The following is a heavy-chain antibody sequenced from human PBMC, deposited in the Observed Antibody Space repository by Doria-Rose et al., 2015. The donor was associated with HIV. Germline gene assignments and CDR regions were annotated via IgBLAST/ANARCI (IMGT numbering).Heavy chain of an antibody. Sequence: SETLSLTCSVSGASVSSRGYYWNWIRQVPGKGLESLGYTYYTGTSDYSPSLKSRLNMAVDTSKNQFSLKSSFVTVADTAVYYCARMGSYRELDYWGQGALVIVSA. D-gene: IGHD3-3*01. CDR1: GASVSSRGYY. V-gene: IGHV4-31*03. CDR2: TYYTGTS. J-gene: IGHJ4*02. CDR3: ARMGSYRELDY.